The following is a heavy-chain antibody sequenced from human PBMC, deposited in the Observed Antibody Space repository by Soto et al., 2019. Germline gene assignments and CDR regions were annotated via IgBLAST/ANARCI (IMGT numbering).Heavy chain of an antibody. CDR1: GFTFGSYW. J-gene: IGHJ4*02. CDR3: ARANIETGTLLSY. CDR2: MNSDGSST. Sequence: GGSLRLSCAASGFTFGSYWMRWVRQVPGKGLVWVSRMNSDGSSTNYADSVKGRFTISRDNAKNTLYLQMNSLRAEDTAVYYCARANIETGTLLSYWGQGALVTVSS. V-gene: IGHV3-74*01. D-gene: IGHD1-7*01.